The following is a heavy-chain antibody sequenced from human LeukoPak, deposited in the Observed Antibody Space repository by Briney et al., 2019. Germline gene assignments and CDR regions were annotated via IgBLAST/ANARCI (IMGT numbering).Heavy chain of an antibody. D-gene: IGHD5-18*01. Sequence: PSETLTLTCIVSGGSIATGSYYWGWIRQPPGKGLEWIGSIYFTGRTYYTPSLKSRVTISVDTSKNHFYLNLSSVTAADTAVYYCSRHLRYSLFDDLGQGTLVTVSS. J-gene: IGHJ4*02. V-gene: IGHV4-39*01. CDR3: SRHLRYSLFDD. CDR2: IYFTGRT. CDR1: GGSIATGSYY.